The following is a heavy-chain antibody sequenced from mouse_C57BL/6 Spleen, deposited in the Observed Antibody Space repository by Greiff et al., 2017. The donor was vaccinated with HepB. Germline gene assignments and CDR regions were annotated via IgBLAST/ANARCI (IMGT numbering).Heavy chain of an antibody. Sequence: EVQLQQSGPELVKPGASVKMSCKASGYTFTDYNMHWVKQSHGKSLEWIGYINPNNGGTSYNQKFKGKATLTVNKSSSTAYMELRSLTSEDSAVYYCATNWDEVWYFDVWGTGTTVTVSS. V-gene: IGHV1-22*01. D-gene: IGHD4-1*01. CDR1: GYTFTDYN. J-gene: IGHJ1*03. CDR2: INPNNGGT. CDR3: ATNWDEVWYFDV.